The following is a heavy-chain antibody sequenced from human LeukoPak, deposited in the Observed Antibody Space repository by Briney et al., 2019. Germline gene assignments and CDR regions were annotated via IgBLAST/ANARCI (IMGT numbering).Heavy chain of an antibody. D-gene: IGHD2-21*02. CDR3: ARGPLGGEVVTASYYFDY. CDR1: GGSISSYY. Sequence: SETLSLTCTVSGGSISSYYWSWIRQPPGKGLEWIGYIYYSGSTNYNPSLKSRVTISVDTSKNQFSLKLSSVTAADTAVYYCARGPLGGEVVTASYYFDYWGQGTLVTVSS. J-gene: IGHJ4*02. CDR2: IYYSGST. V-gene: IGHV4-59*12.